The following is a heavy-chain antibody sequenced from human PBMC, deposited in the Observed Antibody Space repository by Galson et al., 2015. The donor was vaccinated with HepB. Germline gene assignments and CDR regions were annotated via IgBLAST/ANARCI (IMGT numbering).Heavy chain of an antibody. D-gene: IGHD2/OR15-2a*01. CDR2: TYHRSRWYY. CDR1: GDSVSSDSAA. V-gene: IGHV6-1*01. J-gene: IGHJ4*02. Sequence: CAISGDSVSSDSAAWNWIRQSPSRGLEWLGRTYHRSRWYYDYAVSVQSRVIINSDTSKNQFSLQLKSVTPEDTAVYYCARDGYLGLLYYFDSWGQGTLVTVSS. CDR3: ARDGYLGLLYYFDS.